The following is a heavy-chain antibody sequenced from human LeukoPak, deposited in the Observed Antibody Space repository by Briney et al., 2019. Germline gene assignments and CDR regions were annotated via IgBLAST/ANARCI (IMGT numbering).Heavy chain of an antibody. V-gene: IGHV1-69*04. CDR3: ARVATTRSAAFDI. J-gene: IGHJ3*02. Sequence: SVKVSCKASVGTFSSYAISWVRQAPGQGLEWMGRIIPILGIANYAQKFQGRVTITADKSTSTAYMELSSLRSEDTAVYYCARVATTRSAAFDIWGQGTMVTVSS. D-gene: IGHD5-12*01. CDR1: VGTFSSYA. CDR2: IIPILGIA.